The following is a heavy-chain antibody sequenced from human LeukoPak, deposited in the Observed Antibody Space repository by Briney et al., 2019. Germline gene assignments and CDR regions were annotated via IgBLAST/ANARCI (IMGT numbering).Heavy chain of an antibody. D-gene: IGHD1-1*01. CDR1: GFTFSSYE. CDR2: IYSDGSI. Sequence: GGSLRLSCAASGFTFSSYEMNWVRQAPGKGLEWVSMIYSDGSIFHADSVKGRFTMSRDNSRNTLDLQMNSLRVEDTAVYFCARDRRRLRGMNGDGDAFDIWGQGTMVTVSS. V-gene: IGHV3-53*01. J-gene: IGHJ3*02. CDR3: ARDRRRLRGMNGDGDAFDI.